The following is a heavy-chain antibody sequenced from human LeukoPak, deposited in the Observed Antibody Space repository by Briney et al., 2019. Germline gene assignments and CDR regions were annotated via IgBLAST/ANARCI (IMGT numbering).Heavy chain of an antibody. CDR2: INDDGSAT. Sequence: GGSLRLSCAASGFTFSNYWMHWVRQVPGKGLVWVSRINDDGSATFYADSVNGRFTISRDNAKNTLFLQINSLRAEDTALYYCAKDMAAYYYASGNIDYWGQGTLVTVSS. V-gene: IGHV3-74*01. CDR1: GFTFSNYW. CDR3: AKDMAAYYYASGNIDY. D-gene: IGHD3-10*01. J-gene: IGHJ4*02.